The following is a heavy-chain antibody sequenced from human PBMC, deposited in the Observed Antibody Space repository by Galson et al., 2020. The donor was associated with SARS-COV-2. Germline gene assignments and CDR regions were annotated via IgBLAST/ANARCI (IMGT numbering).Heavy chain of an antibody. D-gene: IGHD4-17*01. Sequence: SVKVSCKASGGTFSSYAISWVRQAPGHGIEWTGGIIPILGTANHAQKFQGRVTITADESTSTAYMELSSLRSEDTAVYYCARYDYGDYETPGGDYYYGMGVWGQGTTCTVSS. CDR3: ARYDYGDYETPGGDYYYGMGV. V-gene: IGHV1-69*13. J-gene: IGHJ6*02. CDR2: IIPILGTA. CDR1: GGTFSSYA.